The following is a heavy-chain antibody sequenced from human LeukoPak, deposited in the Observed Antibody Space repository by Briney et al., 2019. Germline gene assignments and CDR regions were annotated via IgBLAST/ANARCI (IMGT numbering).Heavy chain of an antibody. CDR3: ARDSINMIFGDI. V-gene: IGHV4-34*01. CDR1: GGSFSGYY. J-gene: IGHJ3*02. Sequence: SETLSLTCAVYGGSFSGYYWSWIRQPPGKGLEWIGEINHSGSTNYNPSLKSRVTISVDTSKNQFSLKLSSVTAADTAVYYCARDSINMIFGDIWGQGTMVTVSS. CDR2: INHSGST. D-gene: IGHD3/OR15-3a*01.